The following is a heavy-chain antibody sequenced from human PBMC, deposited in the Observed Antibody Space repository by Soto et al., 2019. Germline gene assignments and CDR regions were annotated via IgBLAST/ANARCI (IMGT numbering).Heavy chain of an antibody. D-gene: IGHD2-2*01. Sequence: QVQLVQSGAEVKQPGSSVKVSCKASGGTFSSYTISWVRQAPGQGLEWMGRIIPILGIANYAQKFQGRVTITADKSTSTDYMQLSSLRSEDTAVYYCARTPDIVVVPAASWFDPWGQGTLVTVSS. J-gene: IGHJ5*02. CDR2: IIPILGIA. CDR1: GGTFSSYT. V-gene: IGHV1-69*02. CDR3: ARTPDIVVVPAASWFDP.